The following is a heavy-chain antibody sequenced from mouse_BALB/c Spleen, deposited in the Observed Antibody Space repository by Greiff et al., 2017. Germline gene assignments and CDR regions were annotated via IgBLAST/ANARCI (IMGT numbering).Heavy chain of an antibody. J-gene: IGHJ2*01. D-gene: IGHD2-3*01. V-gene: IGHV5-6*01. CDR2: ISSGGSYT. Sequence: EVMLVESGGDLVKPGGSLKLSCAASGFTFSSYGMSWVRQTPDKRLEWVATISSGGSYTYYPDSVKGRFTISRDNAKNTLYLQMSSLKSEDTAMYYCARQGGDGYYYWGQGTTLTVSS. CDR1: GFTFSSYG. CDR3: ARQGGDGYYY.